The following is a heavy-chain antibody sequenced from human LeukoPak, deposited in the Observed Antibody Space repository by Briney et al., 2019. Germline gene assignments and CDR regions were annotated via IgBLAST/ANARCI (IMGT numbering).Heavy chain of an antibody. V-gene: IGHV3-23*01. CDR2: ISGSGGST. CDR3: AKAAMNYYYYGMDV. CDR1: GFTFSSYA. Sequence: GGSLRLSCAASGFTFSSYAMSWVRQAPGKGLEWVSAISGSGGSTYYADSVKGRFTISRDNSKSTLYLQMNSLRAEDTAVYYCAKAAMNYYYYGMDVWGQGTTVTVSS. J-gene: IGHJ6*02. D-gene: IGHD5-18*01.